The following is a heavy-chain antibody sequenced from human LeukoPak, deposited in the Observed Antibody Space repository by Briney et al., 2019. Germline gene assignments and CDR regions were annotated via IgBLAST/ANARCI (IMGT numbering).Heavy chain of an antibody. CDR1: GYTFTGYY. Sequence: ASVKISCKASGYTFTGYYMHWVRQAPGQGLEWMGWINPNSGGTNYAQKFQGRVTMTRDTSISTAYMELSRLRSDDTAVYYCARVELGIDAFDIWGQGTMVAVSS. V-gene: IGHV1-2*02. J-gene: IGHJ3*02. CDR3: ARVELGIDAFDI. D-gene: IGHD7-27*01. CDR2: INPNSGGT.